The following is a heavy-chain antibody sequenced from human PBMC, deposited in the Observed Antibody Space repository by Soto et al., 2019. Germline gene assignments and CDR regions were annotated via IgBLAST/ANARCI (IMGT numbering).Heavy chain of an antibody. CDR1: GYTFTNYA. CDR3: AKDFDSSGYYLDY. D-gene: IGHD3-22*01. V-gene: IGHV1-18*01. Sequence: GPSVKVSCKASGYTFTNYASSWVRQAPGQGLECMGWISTHNGNTNYAQKFQGRVTMTTDTSTSTVYMELRNLRSDDTAVYYGAKDFDSSGYYLDYGGRETLVTVSS. CDR2: ISTHNGNT. J-gene: IGHJ4*02.